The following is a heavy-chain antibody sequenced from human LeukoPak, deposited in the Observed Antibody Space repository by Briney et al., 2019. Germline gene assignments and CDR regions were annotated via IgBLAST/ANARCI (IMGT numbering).Heavy chain of an antibody. CDR2: ISSSGSTI. D-gene: IGHD5-18*01. CDR3: ARAKGYGHLGYYYYGMDV. CDR1: GFTFSSYE. J-gene: IGHJ6*02. V-gene: IGHV3-48*03. Sequence: GGSLRLSCAASGFTFSSYEMNWVRQAPGKGLEWVSYISSSGSTIYYADSVKGRFTISRDNAKNSLYLQMNSLRADDTAVYYCARAKGYGHLGYYYYGMDVWGQGTTVTVSS.